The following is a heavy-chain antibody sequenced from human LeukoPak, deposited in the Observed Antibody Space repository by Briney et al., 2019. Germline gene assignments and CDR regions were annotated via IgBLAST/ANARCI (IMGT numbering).Heavy chain of an antibody. D-gene: IGHD3-3*01. Sequence: SETLSLTCAVYGGSFSGYYWSWIRQPPGKGLEWIGEINHSGSTNYNLSLKSRVTISVDTSKNQFSLKLSSVTAADTAVHYCARDAYDFWSGERDYWGQGTLVSVSS. V-gene: IGHV4-34*01. CDR3: ARDAYDFWSGERDY. CDR1: GGSFSGYY. J-gene: IGHJ4*02. CDR2: INHSGST.